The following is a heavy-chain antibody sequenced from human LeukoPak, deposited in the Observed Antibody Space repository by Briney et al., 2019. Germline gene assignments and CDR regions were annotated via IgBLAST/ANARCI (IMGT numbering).Heavy chain of an antibody. Sequence: PSETLSLTCTVSGGSISSYYWSWIRQPAGKGLEWIGCIYTSGSTNYNPSLKSRVTMSVDTSKNQFSLKLNSVTAADTAVYFCAGVRRQQQTYWFDCWGQGSLVTVSS. V-gene: IGHV4-4*07. J-gene: IGHJ4*02. CDR1: GGSISSYY. CDR2: IYTSGST. D-gene: IGHD6-13*01. CDR3: AGVRRQQQTYWFDC.